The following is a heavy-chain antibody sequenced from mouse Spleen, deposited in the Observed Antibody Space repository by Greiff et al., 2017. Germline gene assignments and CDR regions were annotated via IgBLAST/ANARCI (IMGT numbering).Heavy chain of an antibody. V-gene: IGHV5-9*04. CDR3: ARKSPYYGNLWFAY. D-gene: IGHD2-10*01. CDR2: ISSGGGNT. Sequence: DVKLVESGGGLVKLGGSLKLSCAASGFTFSSYAMSWVRQTPEKRLEWVATISSGGGNTYYPDSVKGRFTISRDNAKNTLYLQMSSLKSEDTAMDYCARKSPYYGNLWFAYWGQGTLVTVSA. CDR1: GFTFSSYA. J-gene: IGHJ3*01.